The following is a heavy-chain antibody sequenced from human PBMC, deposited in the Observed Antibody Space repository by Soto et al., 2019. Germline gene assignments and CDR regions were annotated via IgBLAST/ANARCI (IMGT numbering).Heavy chain of an antibody. D-gene: IGHD4-17*01. CDR2: ISSTSNIA. CDR3: ASCYGDYEFPCEY. Sequence: GSLRLSCDGSGXTFTDYRMLWVRQAPGKGLELVSYISSTSNIAFYVDSVEGRFTTSRDNAKKSLYLQMNSLRDEDTDVYYCASCYGDYEFPCEYWGQGTLGPVSS. J-gene: IGHJ4*02. V-gene: IGHV3-21*05. CDR1: GXTFTDYR.